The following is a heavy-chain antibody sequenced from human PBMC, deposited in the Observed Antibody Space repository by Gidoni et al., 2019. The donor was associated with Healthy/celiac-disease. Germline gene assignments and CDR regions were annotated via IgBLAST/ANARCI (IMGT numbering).Heavy chain of an antibody. CDR3: ARGVGSCSSTSCYEHYYYGMDV. Sequence: QVQLQESGPGLVKPSQTLSLTCTVSGGSISSGAYYWSWIRQPPGKGLEWIGYIYYSGSTYYNPSLKSRVTISVDTSKNQFSLKLSSVTAADTAVYYCARGVGSCSSTSCYEHYYYGMDVWGQGTTVTVSS. CDR1: GGSISSGAYY. D-gene: IGHD2-2*01. J-gene: IGHJ6*02. V-gene: IGHV4-30-4*01. CDR2: IYYSGST.